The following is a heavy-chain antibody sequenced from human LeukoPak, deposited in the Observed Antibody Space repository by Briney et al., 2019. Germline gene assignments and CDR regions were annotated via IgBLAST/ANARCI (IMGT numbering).Heavy chain of an antibody. D-gene: IGHD4-11*01. J-gene: IGHJ4*02. CDR3: ARGYSNYRLDY. V-gene: IGHV3-74*01. CDR2: INSDGSST. Sequence: PGGSLRLSCAASGFTFSSYWMHWVRQAPGKGLVWVSRINSDGSSTSYADSVKGRFTISRDNAKNTLYLQMNSLRAEDMAVYYCARGYSNYRLDYWGQGTLVTVSS. CDR1: GFTFSSYW.